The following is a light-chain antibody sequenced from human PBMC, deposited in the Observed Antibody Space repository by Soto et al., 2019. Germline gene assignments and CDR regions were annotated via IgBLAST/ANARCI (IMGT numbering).Light chain of an antibody. J-gene: IGLJ3*02. CDR3: SSYTTSSTPWV. CDR1: SSDIGGYKY. V-gene: IGLV2-14*03. CDR2: DVS. Sequence: QSVLTQPASVSGSPGQSITISCTGTSSDIGGYKYVSWYQQHPGKAPKLMIYDVSNRPSGVSNRFSGSKSGNTASLTISGLQVEDEADYYCSSYTTSSTPWVFGGGTKVTVL.